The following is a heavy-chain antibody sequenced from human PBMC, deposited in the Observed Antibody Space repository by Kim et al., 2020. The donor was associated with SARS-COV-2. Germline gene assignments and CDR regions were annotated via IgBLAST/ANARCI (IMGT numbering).Heavy chain of an antibody. Sequence: SETLSLTCAVYGGSFSGYYWSWIRQPPGKGLEWIGEINHSGSTNYNPSLKSRVTVSVDTSKNQFSLKLSSVTAADTAVYYCARGLHPYYYGSGSYFPWGQGTLVTVSS. CDR2: INHSGST. CDR3: ARGLHPYYYGSGSYFP. J-gene: IGHJ5*02. V-gene: IGHV4-34*01. CDR1: GGSFSGYY. D-gene: IGHD3-10*01.